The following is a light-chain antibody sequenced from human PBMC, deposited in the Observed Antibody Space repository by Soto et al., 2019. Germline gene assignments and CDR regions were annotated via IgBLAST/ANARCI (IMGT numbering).Light chain of an antibody. V-gene: IGLV1-44*01. J-gene: IGLJ1*01. CDR2: STN. CDR1: SSNIGSNS. CDR3: ASWDDSLNGLYV. Sequence: QSVLTQPPSSSGTPGQRVTISCSGSSSNIGSNSVSWYRQLPGAAPKLLIYSTNQRPSGVPDRFSGSKSGTSASLAISRLQSDDEADYFCASWDDSLNGLYVFGSGTKVTVL.